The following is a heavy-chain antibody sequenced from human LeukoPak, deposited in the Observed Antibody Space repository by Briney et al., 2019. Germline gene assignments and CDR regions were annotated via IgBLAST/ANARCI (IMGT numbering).Heavy chain of an antibody. CDR3: AKQPASLTIFGY. CDR2: IWYDGSDK. Sequence: GGSLRLSCAASGFTFSSYGMHWVRQAPGKGLEWVAVIWYDGSDKYYADSVKGRFTISRDNSKNTLYLQMNSLRAEDTAVYYCAKQPASLTIFGYWGQGTLVTVSS. J-gene: IGHJ4*02. V-gene: IGHV3-33*06. D-gene: IGHD3-3*01. CDR1: GFTFSSYG.